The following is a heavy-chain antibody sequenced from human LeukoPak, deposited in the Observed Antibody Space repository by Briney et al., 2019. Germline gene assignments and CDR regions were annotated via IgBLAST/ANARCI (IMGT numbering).Heavy chain of an antibody. CDR1: GFTFSSYS. V-gene: IGHV3-21*01. CDR3: ARARIAAAGTTTRATYYYYYGMDV. D-gene: IGHD6-13*01. J-gene: IGHJ6*04. Sequence: GSLRLSCAASGFTFSSYSMNWVRQAPGKGLEWVSSISSSSSNIYYADSVKGRFTISRDNAKNSLYLQMNSLRAEDTAVYYCARARIAAAGTTTRATYYYYYGMDVWGKGTTVTVSS. CDR2: ISSSSSNI.